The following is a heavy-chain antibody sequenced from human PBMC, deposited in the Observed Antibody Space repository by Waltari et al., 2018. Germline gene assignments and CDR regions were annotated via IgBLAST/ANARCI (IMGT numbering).Heavy chain of an antibody. Sequence: QLQLQESGPGLVKPSETLSLTCTVSGGSISSSSYYWGWIRQPPGKGLEWIGSIYYSGSTYYNPSLKSRVTISVDTSKNQFSLKLSSVTAADTAVYYCARVWQPEAGAGYYYYYMDVWGKGTTVTISS. V-gene: IGHV4-39*07. J-gene: IGHJ6*03. CDR2: IYYSGST. CDR3: ARVWQPEAGAGYYYYYMDV. D-gene: IGHD3-10*01. CDR1: GGSISSSSYY.